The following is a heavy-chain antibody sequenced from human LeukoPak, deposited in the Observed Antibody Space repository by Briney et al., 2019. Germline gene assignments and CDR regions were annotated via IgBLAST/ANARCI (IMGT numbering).Heavy chain of an antibody. D-gene: IGHD5-18*01. V-gene: IGHV3-23*01. CDR3: AKDVTAMVPYYFDY. J-gene: IGHJ4*02. CDR2: ISGSGGST. CDR1: GFTFSSYV. Sequence: GASLRLSCAASGFTFSSYVMSWVRQAPGKGLEWVSAISGSGGSTYYADSVKGRFTISRDNSKNTLYLRMNSLRAEDTAVYYCAKDVTAMVPYYFDYWGQGTLVTVSS.